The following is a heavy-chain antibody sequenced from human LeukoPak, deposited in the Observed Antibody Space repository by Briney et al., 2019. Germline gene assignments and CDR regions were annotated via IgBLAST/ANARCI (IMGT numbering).Heavy chain of an antibody. CDR1: GFTFSSYS. J-gene: IGHJ3*02. CDR3: ARVAGIYDAFDI. V-gene: IGHV3-21*01. Sequence: GGSLRLSCAASGFTFSSYSMNWVRRAPGKGLEWVSSISSGSSYIYYADSVKGRFTISRDNAKDSLYLQMNSLRAKDTAVYYCARVAGIYDAFDIWGQGTMVTVSS. CDR2: ISSGSSYI. D-gene: IGHD6-19*01.